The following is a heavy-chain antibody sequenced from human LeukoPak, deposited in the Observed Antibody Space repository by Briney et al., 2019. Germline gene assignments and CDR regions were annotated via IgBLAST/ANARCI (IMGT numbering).Heavy chain of an antibody. J-gene: IGHJ6*02. CDR1: GFSFSNYA. CDR2: ISGSGGSM. D-gene: IGHD5-12*01. V-gene: IGHV3-23*01. CDR3: AKDFSPYVAPAATPSGYSGYERYYYYYGLDV. Sequence: GGSLRLSCTASGFSFSNYAMSWVRQAPGKGLEWVSGISGSGGSMYYADSVKGRFTISRDNSKNTLYLQMNSLRAEDTAVYYCAKDFSPYVAPAATPSGYSGYERYYYYYGLDVWGQGTTVTVSS.